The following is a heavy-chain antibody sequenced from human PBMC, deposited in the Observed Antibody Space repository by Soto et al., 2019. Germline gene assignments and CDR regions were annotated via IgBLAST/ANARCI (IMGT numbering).Heavy chain of an antibody. J-gene: IGHJ4*02. Sequence: QVQLVESGGGVVQPGRSLRLSCAASGFTFSSYAMHWVRQAPGKGLEWVAVISYDGSNKYYADSVKGRFTISRDNSKNTLYLQMNSLRAEDTAVYYCARVIAGNFDSWGQGTLVTVSS. CDR1: GFTFSSYA. D-gene: IGHD6-13*01. CDR2: ISYDGSNK. CDR3: ARVIAGNFDS. V-gene: IGHV3-30-3*01.